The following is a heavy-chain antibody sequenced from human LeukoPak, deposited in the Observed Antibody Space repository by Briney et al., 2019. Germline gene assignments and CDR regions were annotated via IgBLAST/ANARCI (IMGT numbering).Heavy chain of an antibody. CDR2: MNPNRGQT. D-gene: IGHD1-26*01. V-gene: IGHV1-8*02. J-gene: IGHJ5*02. CDR1: GYTFTSHG. Sequence: ASVKVSCKASGYTFTSHGINWVRQAPGQGLEWMGWMNPNRGQTGYAQKFQGRVNMTRDTSTNPAYLELSSLRSEDTAVYYCARGRIVGGLDPWGQGTLVTVSS. CDR3: ARGRIVGGLDP.